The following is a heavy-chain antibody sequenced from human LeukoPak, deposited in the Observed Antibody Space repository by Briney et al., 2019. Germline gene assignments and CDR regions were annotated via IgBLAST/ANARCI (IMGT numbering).Heavy chain of an antibody. J-gene: IGHJ4*02. CDR3: ARDQVVRGVLAFDY. CDR2: IIPILGIA. V-gene: IGHV1-69*04. D-gene: IGHD3-10*01. CDR1: GGTFSSYA. Sequence: SVKVSCKASGGTFSSYAISWVRQAPGQGLEWMGRIIPILGIANYAQKFQGRVTITADKSTSTAYMELSSLRSEDTAVYYCARDQVVRGVLAFDYWGQGTLVTVSS.